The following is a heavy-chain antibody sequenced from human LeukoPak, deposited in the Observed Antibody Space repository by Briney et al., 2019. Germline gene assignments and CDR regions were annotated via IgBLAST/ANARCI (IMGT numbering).Heavy chain of an antibody. CDR3: ARLRYYGMDV. Sequence: GGSLRLSCAASGVTFSGYNMSWVRHAPGEELEWVSYTSSSSSTIYYADSVKSRFTISRDNAKNSLYLQMNSLRAEDTAVYYCARLRYYGMDVWGQGTTVTVSS. CDR1: GVTFSGYN. CDR2: TSSSSSTI. J-gene: IGHJ6*02. V-gene: IGHV3-48*04.